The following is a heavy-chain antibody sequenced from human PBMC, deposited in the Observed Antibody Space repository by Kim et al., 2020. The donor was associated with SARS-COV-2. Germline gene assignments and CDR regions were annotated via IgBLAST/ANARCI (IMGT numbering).Heavy chain of an antibody. CDR1: GFTFSSYG. Sequence: GGSLRLSCAASGFTFSSYGMHWVRQAPGKGLEWVAVIWYDGSNKYYADSVKGRFTISRDNSKNTLYLQMNSLRAEDTAVYYCARDGGDPELVEKYFQHWGQGTLVTVSS. D-gene: IGHD3-16*01. V-gene: IGHV3-33*01. CDR2: IWYDGSNK. CDR3: ARDGGDPELVEKYFQH. J-gene: IGHJ1*01.